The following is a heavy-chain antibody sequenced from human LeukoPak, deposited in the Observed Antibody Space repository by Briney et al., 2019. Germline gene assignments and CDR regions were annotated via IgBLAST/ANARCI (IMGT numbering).Heavy chain of an antibody. CDR2: IKQDGSEK. CDR1: GFTFSRYW. D-gene: IGHD5-24*01. CDR3: ARLRQGMATPPGGY. J-gene: IGHJ4*02. Sequence: PGGSLRLSCAASGFTFSRYWMSWVRQAPGKGLDWVANIKQDGSEKYYVDSVKGRFTISRDNAKNSRYLQMNSLRAEDTAVYYCARLRQGMATPPGGYWGQGTLVTVSS. V-gene: IGHV3-7*01.